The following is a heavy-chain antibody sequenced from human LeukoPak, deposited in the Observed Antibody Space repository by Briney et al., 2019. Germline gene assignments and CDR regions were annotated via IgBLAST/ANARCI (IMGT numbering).Heavy chain of an antibody. V-gene: IGHV3-11*01. J-gene: IGHJ4*02. D-gene: IGHD5-24*01. CDR2: ISSNGSSI. CDR3: ARDVSDERWLRHPLLY. CDR1: GFTFSDYY. Sequence: GGSLRLSCAASGFTFSDYYMTWIRQAPGKGLEWISYISSNGSSIYYADSVKGRFTISRDNAKNSLYLQMNSLRAEDTAVYYCARDVSDERWLRHPLLYWGQGTLVTVSS.